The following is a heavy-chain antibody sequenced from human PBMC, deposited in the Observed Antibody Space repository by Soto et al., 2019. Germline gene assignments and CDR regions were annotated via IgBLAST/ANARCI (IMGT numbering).Heavy chain of an antibody. CDR2: IIPILGIA. J-gene: IGHJ4*02. Sequence: SVKVSCKASGYTFTSYYMHWVRQAPGQGLEWMGRIIPILGIANYAQEFQGRVTITADKSTSTAYMELSSLRSEDTAVYYCARDRDFWSGYYFFDYWGQGTLVTVSS. CDR1: GYTFTSYY. CDR3: ARDRDFWSGYYFFDY. D-gene: IGHD3-3*01. V-gene: IGHV1-69*04.